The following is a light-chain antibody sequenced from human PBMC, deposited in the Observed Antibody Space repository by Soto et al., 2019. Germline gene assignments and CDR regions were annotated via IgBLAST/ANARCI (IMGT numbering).Light chain of an antibody. Sequence: DIQMTQSPSSLSASVGDRVTITCQASQDISNYLNWYQQKPGKAPNLLIYAASNLETGVPSRFSGSGSGTDFTLTITSLQPEDIATYYCQQYKHLITFGEGTRLEIK. CDR3: QQYKHLIT. CDR1: QDISNY. CDR2: AAS. J-gene: IGKJ5*01. V-gene: IGKV1-33*01.